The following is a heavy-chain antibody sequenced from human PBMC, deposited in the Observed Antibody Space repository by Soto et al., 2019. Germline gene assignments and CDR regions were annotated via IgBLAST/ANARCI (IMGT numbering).Heavy chain of an antibody. V-gene: IGHV1-2*04. CDR2: INPNSGGT. J-gene: IGHJ5*02. D-gene: IGHD6-19*01. CDR1: GYTFTGYY. CDR3: ARGGSWLVRSFNWCDP. Sequence: QVQLVQSGAEVKKPGASVKVSCKASGYTFTGYYMHCVRQAPGQGLEWMGWINPNSGGTNYAQKFQGWVTMTRDTSISTAYMELSRLRSDDTAVYYCARGGSWLVRSFNWCDPWGQGTLVTVSS.